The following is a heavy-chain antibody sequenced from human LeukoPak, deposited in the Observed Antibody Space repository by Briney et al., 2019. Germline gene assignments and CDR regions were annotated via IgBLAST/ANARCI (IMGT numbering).Heavy chain of an antibody. V-gene: IGHV4-34*01. CDR1: GGSFSGYY. CDR2: INHSGST. CDR3: ARAQNWFDP. Sequence: SETLSLTCAVYGGSFSGYYWSWIRQPPGKGLEWIGEINHSGSTNYNPSLKSRVTISVDTSKNQFSLKLSSVSAADTAVYYCARAQNWFDPWGQGTLVTVSS. J-gene: IGHJ5*02.